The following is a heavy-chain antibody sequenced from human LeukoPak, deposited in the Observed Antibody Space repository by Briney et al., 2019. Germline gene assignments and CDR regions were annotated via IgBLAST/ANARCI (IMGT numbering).Heavy chain of an antibody. CDR1: GFTFDDYA. CDR2: ISWNSGSI. CDR3: AKDIFAAAGTVDY. D-gene: IGHD6-13*01. Sequence: GGSLRLSCAASGFTFDDYAMHWVRQAPGKGLEWVSGISWNSGSIDYADSVKGRFTISRDNAKNSLYLQMNSLRAEDTALYYCAKDIFAAAGTVDYWGQGTLVTVSS. V-gene: IGHV3-9*01. J-gene: IGHJ4*02.